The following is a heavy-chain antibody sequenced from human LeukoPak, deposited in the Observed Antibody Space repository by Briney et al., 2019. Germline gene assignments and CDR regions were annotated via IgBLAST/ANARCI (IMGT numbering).Heavy chain of an antibody. J-gene: IGHJ4*02. CDR2: IYYSGST. CDR1: GGSISGYY. Sequence: SETLSLTCTVSGGSISGYYWSWIRQPPGKGLEWIGYIYYSGSTNYNPSLKSRVTISVDTSKNQFSLKLSSVTAADTAVYYCARVAGYYHFDYWGQGTLVTVSS. CDR3: ARVAGYYHFDY. D-gene: IGHD3-22*01. V-gene: IGHV4-59*08.